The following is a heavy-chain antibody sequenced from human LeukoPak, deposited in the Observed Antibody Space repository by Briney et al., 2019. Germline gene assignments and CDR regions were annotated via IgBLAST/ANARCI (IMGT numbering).Heavy chain of an antibody. D-gene: IGHD7-27*01. CDR2: INHGGST. J-gene: IGHJ3*01. CDR3: ARFSTFAWGAWGDAFDA. CDR1: GGSFGDYY. Sequence: SETLSLTCTIYGGSFGDYYWSWIRQPPGMGLEWIGEINHGGSTNYNPSLMSRVIVSRNTSNNQFSLIVTSVTAADTAVYYCARFSTFAWGAWGDAFDAWGRGTVVSVSS. V-gene: IGHV4-34*01.